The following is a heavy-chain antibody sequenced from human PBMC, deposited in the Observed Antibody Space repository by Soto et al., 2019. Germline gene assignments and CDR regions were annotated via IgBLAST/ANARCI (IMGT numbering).Heavy chain of an antibody. D-gene: IGHD2-2*01. Sequence: ASVKVSCKASGYTFTSYGISWVRQAPGQGLEWMGWISAYNGNTNYAQKLQGRVTMTTDTSTSTAYMELRSLRSDDTAVYYCARVVVSWEGPSRSRRGAGWFDPWGQGTLVTVSS. CDR2: ISAYNGNT. CDR1: GYTFTSYG. J-gene: IGHJ5*02. V-gene: IGHV1-18*04. CDR3: ARVVVSWEGPSRSRRGAGWFDP.